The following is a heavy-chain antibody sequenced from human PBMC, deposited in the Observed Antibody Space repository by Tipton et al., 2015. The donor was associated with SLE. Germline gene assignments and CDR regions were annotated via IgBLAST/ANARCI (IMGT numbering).Heavy chain of an antibody. Sequence: TLSLTCTVYGGSFSGYNWIWVRQSPGKGLEWIGEINHSRIPYYNPSLKSRVTLSVDTSKRQFSLKVTSVTAADTAVYYCAATLDVLDIWGQGTTVTVSS. V-gene: IGHV4-34*01. CDR1: GGSFSGYN. J-gene: IGHJ3*02. CDR3: AATLDVLDI. CDR2: INHSRIP.